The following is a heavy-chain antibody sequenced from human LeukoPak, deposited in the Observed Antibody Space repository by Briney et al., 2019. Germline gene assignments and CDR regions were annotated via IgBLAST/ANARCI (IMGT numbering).Heavy chain of an antibody. D-gene: IGHD5/OR15-5a*01. CDR1: GGSMSSGSYY. Sequence: PAQTLSLTCTASGGSMSSGSYYWSWIPPPAGKGLEWIRRIYTNGSTNYNPSLKSRVPISVDTSKNQLSLKLSSVTAADTAVYYCAGGDMSTVQDWFDPWGQGTLVTVSS. V-gene: IGHV4-61*02. J-gene: IGHJ5*02. CDR2: IYTNGST. CDR3: AGGDMSTVQDWFDP.